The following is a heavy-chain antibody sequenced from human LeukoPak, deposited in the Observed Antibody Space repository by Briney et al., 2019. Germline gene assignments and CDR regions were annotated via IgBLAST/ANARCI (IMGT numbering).Heavy chain of an antibody. CDR3: ARDPLGYYDSSGYLGRWFDP. J-gene: IGHJ5*02. D-gene: IGHD3-22*01. CDR2: INPNSGGT. Sequence: ASVKVSCKASGYTFTGYYMHWVRQAPGQGLEWMGWINPNSGGTNYAQKFQGRVTMTRDTSISTAYMELSWLRSDDTAVYYCARDPLGYYDSSGYLGRWFDPWGQGTLVTVPS. V-gene: IGHV1-2*02. CDR1: GYTFTGYY.